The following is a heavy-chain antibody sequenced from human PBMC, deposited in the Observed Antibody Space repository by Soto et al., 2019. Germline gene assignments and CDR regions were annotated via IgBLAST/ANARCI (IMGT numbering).Heavy chain of an antibody. CDR2: ISWNSGSI. V-gene: IGHV3-9*01. CDR3: AKAYPSGAVAGMGDAFDI. Sequence: EVQLVESGGGLVQPGRSLRLSCEASGFTFDDYAMHWVRQAPGKGLEWVSGISWNSGSIGYADSVKGRFTISRDNAKNSLYLQMNSLRAEDTALYYCAKAYPSGAVAGMGDAFDIWGQGTMVTVSS. D-gene: IGHD6-19*01. CDR1: GFTFDDYA. J-gene: IGHJ3*02.